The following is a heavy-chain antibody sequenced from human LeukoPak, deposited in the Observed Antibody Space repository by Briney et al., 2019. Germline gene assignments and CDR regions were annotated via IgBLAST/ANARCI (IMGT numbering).Heavy chain of an antibody. Sequence: SETLSLTCAVYGGSFSGYYWSWIRQPPGKGLEWIGEINHSGSTNYNPSLKSRVTISVDTSKNQFSLTLSSVTAADTAVYYCARGRVTIFGVVIRFYYMDVWGKGTTVTVSS. J-gene: IGHJ6*03. CDR2: INHSGST. V-gene: IGHV4-34*01. CDR1: GGSFSGYY. D-gene: IGHD3-3*01. CDR3: ARGRVTIFGVVIRFYYMDV.